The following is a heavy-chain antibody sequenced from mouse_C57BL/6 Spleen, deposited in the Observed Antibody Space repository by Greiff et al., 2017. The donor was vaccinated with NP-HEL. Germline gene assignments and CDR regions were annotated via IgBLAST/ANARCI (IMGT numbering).Heavy chain of an antibody. D-gene: IGHD2-5*01. CDR2: IYPGDGDT. CDR3: VYSNWAWFAY. CDR1: GYAFSSSW. V-gene: IGHV1-82*01. Sequence: VQLQQSGPELVKPGASVKISCKASGYAFSSSWMNWVKQRPGKGLEWIGRIYPGDGDTNYNGKFKGKATLTADKSSSTAYMQLSSLTSEDSAVYFCVYSNWAWFAYWGQGTLVTVSA. J-gene: IGHJ3*01.